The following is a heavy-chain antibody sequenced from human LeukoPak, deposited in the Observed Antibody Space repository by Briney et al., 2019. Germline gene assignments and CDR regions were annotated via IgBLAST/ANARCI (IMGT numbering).Heavy chain of an antibody. CDR1: GFTFSTFA. V-gene: IGHV3-21*01. J-gene: IGHJ4*02. CDR3: ARVWSPPYTSTWPDYFDY. Sequence: GGSLRLSCAASGFTFSTFAMIWVRQPPGKGLEWVSSIFPSGGEIHYADSVKGRFTISRDNAKNSLYLQMSSLRAEDTALYYCARVWSPPYTSTWPDYFDYWGQGTLVTVSS. D-gene: IGHD6-13*01. CDR2: IFPSGGEI.